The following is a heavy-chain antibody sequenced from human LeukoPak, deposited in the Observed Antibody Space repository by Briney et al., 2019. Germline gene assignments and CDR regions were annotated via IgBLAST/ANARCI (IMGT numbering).Heavy chain of an antibody. CDR2: IIPIFGTA. CDR1: GGTFSSYA. J-gene: IGHJ4*02. CDR3: ARCEYSYGCYFDY. Sequence: ASVKVSCKASGGTFSSYAISWVRQAPGQGLEWMGGIIPIFGTANYAQKFQGRVTITADESTSTAYMELSSLRSEDTAVYYCARCEYSYGCYFDYRGQGTLVTVSS. D-gene: IGHD5-18*01. V-gene: IGHV1-69*13.